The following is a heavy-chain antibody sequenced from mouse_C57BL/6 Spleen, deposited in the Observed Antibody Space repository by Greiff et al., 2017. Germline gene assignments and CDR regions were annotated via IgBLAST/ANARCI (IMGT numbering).Heavy chain of an antibody. V-gene: IGHV1-39*01. CDR1: GYSFTDYN. J-gene: IGHJ3*01. CDR2: INPNYGTT. CDR3: ATTTVVATPFAY. Sequence: EVKLMESGPELVKPGASVKISCKASGYSFTDYNMNWVKQSNGKSLEWIGVINPNYGTTSYNQKFKGKATLTVDQSSSTAYMQLNSLTSEDSAVYSGATTTVVATPFAYWGQGTLVTVSA. D-gene: IGHD1-1*01.